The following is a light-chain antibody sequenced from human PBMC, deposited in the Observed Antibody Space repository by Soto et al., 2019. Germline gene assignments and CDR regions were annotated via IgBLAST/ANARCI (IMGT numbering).Light chain of an antibody. Sequence: QAVVTQPPSVSGAPGQKVTISCTGSSSNIGAGYDVHWYQQLPGTAPKLLIYANYNRPSGVPDRFSGSQSGTSASLAITGLQAEDEADYYCQSYDTSLSGWLFGGGTKVTVL. CDR1: SSNIGAGYD. J-gene: IGLJ3*02. V-gene: IGLV1-40*01. CDR3: QSYDTSLSGWL. CDR2: ANY.